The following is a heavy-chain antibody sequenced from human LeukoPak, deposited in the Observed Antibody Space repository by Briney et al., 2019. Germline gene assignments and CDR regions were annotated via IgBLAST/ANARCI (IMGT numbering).Heavy chain of an antibody. D-gene: IGHD6-13*01. CDR3: ARNLSWSFDY. Sequence: GGSLRLSCAASGFTFSDYYMSWIRQAPGKGLEWVAVISYDGNNSYYADSVKGRFTFSRDNSKNTVYLQMSSLRPEDTAMYYCARNLSWSFDYWGQGTVVTVSS. J-gene: IGHJ4*02. V-gene: IGHV3-30-3*01. CDR2: ISYDGNNS. CDR1: GFTFSDYY.